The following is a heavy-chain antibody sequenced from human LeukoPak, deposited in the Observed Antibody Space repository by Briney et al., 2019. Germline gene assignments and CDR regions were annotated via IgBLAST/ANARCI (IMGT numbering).Heavy chain of an antibody. CDR1: GGSFSGYY. V-gene: IGHV4-34*12. J-gene: IGHJ2*01. D-gene: IGHD3-10*01. CDR2: IIHSGST. Sequence: SETLSLTCAVYGGSFSGYYWSWIRQPPGKGLEWIGEIIHSGSTNYNPSLKSRVTISVDTSKNQFSLKLSSVTAADTAVYYCASSPFSGIRRKPIHWYFDLWGRGTLVTVSS. CDR3: ASSPFSGIRRKPIHWYFDL.